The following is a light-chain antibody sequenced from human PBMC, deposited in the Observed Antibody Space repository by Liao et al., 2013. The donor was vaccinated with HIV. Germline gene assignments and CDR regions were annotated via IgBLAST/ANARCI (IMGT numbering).Light chain of an antibody. V-gene: IGLV3-21*01. J-gene: IGLJ1*01. Sequence: SYVLTQPSSLSVAPGKTARMTCGGNSIGSKSVHWYQQKPGQAPVVVLSYRSDRPSGIADRFSGSKSENTATLTISGTQPMDEADYYCQVWDTGSAHYVFGTGTKVTVL. CDR1: SIGSKS. CDR3: QVWDTGSAHYV. CDR2: YRS.